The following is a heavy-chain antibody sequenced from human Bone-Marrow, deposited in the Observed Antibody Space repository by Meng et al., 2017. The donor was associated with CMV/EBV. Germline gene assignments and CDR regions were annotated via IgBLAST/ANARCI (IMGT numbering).Heavy chain of an antibody. V-gene: IGHV3-64*02. J-gene: IGHJ4*02. CDR3: AVRYHDY. Sequence: GESLKISCAASGFTFSSYAMHWVRQAPGKGLEYVSAISSNGGSTYYADSVKGRFTISRDNSKNTLYLQMNSLRAEDTAVYYCAVRYHDYWGQGTLVTVSS. D-gene: IGHD3-9*01. CDR2: ISSNGGST. CDR1: GFTFSSYA.